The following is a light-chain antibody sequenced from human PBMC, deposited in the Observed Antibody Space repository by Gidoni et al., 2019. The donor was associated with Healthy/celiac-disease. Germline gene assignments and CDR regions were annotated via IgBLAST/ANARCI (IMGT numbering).Light chain of an antibody. J-gene: IGLJ3*02. CDR1: ALPKQY. CDR2: KDI. CDR3: QSADSSGTYKV. V-gene: IGLV3-25*03. Sequence: SYELTQPPAVAVSQGQTARITCSGDALPKQYAYWYQQKPGQAPVLVLYKDIERPSGIPERFSGSSSGTTVTLTISGVQAEDEADYYCQSADSSGTYKVFGGGTNLPVL.